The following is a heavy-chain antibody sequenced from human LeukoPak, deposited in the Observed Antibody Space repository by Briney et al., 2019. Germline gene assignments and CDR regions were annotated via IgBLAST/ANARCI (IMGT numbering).Heavy chain of an antibody. CDR2: IYPGDSDT. J-gene: IGHJ4*02. Sequence: ESLKISCQGSGYSFTSYWIGWVRQMPGKGLEWMGIIYPGDSDTRYSPSFQGQVTISADKPISTAYLQWSSLKASDTDMYDCARQPEGGNSGSDYWGQGTLVTVSS. CDR1: GYSFTSYW. D-gene: IGHD4-23*01. V-gene: IGHV5-51*01. CDR3: ARQPEGGNSGSDY.